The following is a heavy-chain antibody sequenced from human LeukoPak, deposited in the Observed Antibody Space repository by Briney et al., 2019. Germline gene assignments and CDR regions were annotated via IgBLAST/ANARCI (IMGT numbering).Heavy chain of an antibody. CDR1: GGSFSGYY. V-gene: IGHV4-34*01. Sequence: SETLSLTCAVYGGSFSGYYWSWIRQPPGKGLEWIGEINHSGGTNYNPSLKSRVTISVDTSKNQFSLKLSSVTAADTAVYYCARGYRYWGQGTLVTVSS. CDR3: ARGYRY. CDR2: INHSGGT. J-gene: IGHJ4*02. D-gene: IGHD3-16*02.